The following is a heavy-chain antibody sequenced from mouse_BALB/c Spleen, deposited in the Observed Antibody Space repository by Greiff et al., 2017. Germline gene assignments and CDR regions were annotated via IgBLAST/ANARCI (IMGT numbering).Heavy chain of an antibody. V-gene: IGHV3-2*02. CDR1: GYSITSDYA. Sequence: EVQLQESGPGLVKPSQSLSLTCTVTGYSITSDYAWNWIRQFPGNKLEWMGYISYSGSTSYNPSLKSRISITRDTSKDQFFLQLNSVTTEDTATYYCARNWDPYWYFDVWGAGTTVTVSS. J-gene: IGHJ1*01. D-gene: IGHD4-1*01. CDR2: ISYSGST. CDR3: ARNWDPYWYFDV.